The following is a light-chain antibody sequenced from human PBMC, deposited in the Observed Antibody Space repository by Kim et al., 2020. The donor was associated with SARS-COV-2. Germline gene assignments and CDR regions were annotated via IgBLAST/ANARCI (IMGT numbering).Light chain of an antibody. J-gene: IGKJ2*03. CDR3: QQYDSYSYS. V-gene: IGKV1-5*01. Sequence: ASVGDRVTITCRASQSISSWLAWYQQRPGKAPSLLIYDASDLESGVPSRFSGSGSGTEFTLTISSLQPDDFETYYCQQYDSYSYSFGQGTKVDIK. CDR1: QSISSW. CDR2: DAS.